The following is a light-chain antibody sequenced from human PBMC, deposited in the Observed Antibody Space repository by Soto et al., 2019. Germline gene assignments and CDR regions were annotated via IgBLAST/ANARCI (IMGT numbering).Light chain of an antibody. V-gene: IGLV2-14*03. CDR2: DVN. Sequence: QSALTQPASVSGSPGQSITISCTGTSSDVGGYNYVSWYQQHPGKAPKLMIYDVNNRPSGVSNRFSGSKSGNTASLTISGLHPEDEADYYCSSYSGSSTLVVFGGGTKLTVL. CDR1: SSDVGGYNY. J-gene: IGLJ2*01. CDR3: SSYSGSSTLVV.